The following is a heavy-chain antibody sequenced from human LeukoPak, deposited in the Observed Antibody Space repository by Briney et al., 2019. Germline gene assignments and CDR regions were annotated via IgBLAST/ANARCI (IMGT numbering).Heavy chain of an antibody. CDR1: GGSISSYY. J-gene: IGHJ3*02. Sequence: KPSETLSLTCTVSGGSISSYYWSWIRQPPGKGLEWIGYIYYSGSTNCNPSVKSRVAMSVDTSKKQFSLKLSSLTAADTAVYYCARGGTAVIAPYAFDIGGQGTMVPV. CDR2: IYYSGST. V-gene: IGHV4-59*01. CDR3: ARGGTAVIAPYAFDI. D-gene: IGHD4-23*01.